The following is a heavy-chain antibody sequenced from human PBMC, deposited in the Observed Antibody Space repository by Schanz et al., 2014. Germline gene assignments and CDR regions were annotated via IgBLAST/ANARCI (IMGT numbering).Heavy chain of an antibody. V-gene: IGHV4-34*01. CDR3: ARGRQQLGSFDY. J-gene: IGHJ4*02. CDR2: IGHSGNT. Sequence: QVQLQQWGAGLLKPSATLSLTCAVYGGSLSGYFWSWIRQPPGKGLEWIGDIGHSGNTKDNPSLKSRVTMSVDTSKNQFSRNLSAVTAADTAVYYCARGRQQLGSFDYWGPGTLVSVSS. CDR1: GGSLSGYF. D-gene: IGHD6-13*01.